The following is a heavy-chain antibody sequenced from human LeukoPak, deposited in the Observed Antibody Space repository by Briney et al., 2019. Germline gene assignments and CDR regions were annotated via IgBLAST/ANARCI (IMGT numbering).Heavy chain of an antibody. V-gene: IGHV4-34*01. CDR1: GGSFSGYY. J-gene: IGHJ4*02. Sequence: SETLSLTCAVYGGSFSGYYWSWIRQPPGKGLEWIGEINHSGSTNYNPSLKSRVTISVDTSKNQFSLKLSSVTAANTAVYYCARGLPYYDYVWGSYRQNLRDPFDYWGRGTLVTVSS. D-gene: IGHD3-16*02. CDR3: ARGLPYYDYVWGSYRQNLRDPFDY. CDR2: INHSGST.